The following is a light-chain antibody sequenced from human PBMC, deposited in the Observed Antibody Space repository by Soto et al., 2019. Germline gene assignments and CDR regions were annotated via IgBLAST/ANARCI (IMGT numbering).Light chain of an antibody. J-gene: IGKJ1*01. V-gene: IGKV3-15*01. CDR1: QSINTY. Sequence: EIVLTQSPATLSLSPGERATLSCRASQSINTYLAWYQQKPGQAPRLLIFFASTRVTGIPARFSGSGSGTEFTLTISSLQSEDFGVYYCQQYYSWPRGTFGQGTKVDIK. CDR2: FAS. CDR3: QQYYSWPRGT.